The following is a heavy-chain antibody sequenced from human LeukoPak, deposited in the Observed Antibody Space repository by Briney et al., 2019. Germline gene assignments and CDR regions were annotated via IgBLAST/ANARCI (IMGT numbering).Heavy chain of an antibody. CDR3: ARGYSGSYLNYFDY. Sequence: PSETLSLTCTVSSGSISSGGYYWSWIRQHPGKGLEWIGYIYYSGSTYYNPSLKSRVTISVDTSKNQFSLKLSSVTAADTAVYYCARGYSGSYLNYFDYWGQGTLVTVSS. CDR1: SGSISSGGYY. CDR2: IYYSGST. V-gene: IGHV4-31*03. D-gene: IGHD1-26*01. J-gene: IGHJ4*02.